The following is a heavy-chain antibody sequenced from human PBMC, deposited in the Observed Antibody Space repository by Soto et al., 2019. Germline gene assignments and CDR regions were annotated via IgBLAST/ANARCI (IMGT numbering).Heavy chain of an antibody. D-gene: IGHD3-16*01. V-gene: IGHV4-59*08. Sequence: QVQLQESGPGLVKPSETLSLTCTVSGGSVSSHHWTWIRQPPGKGLEWIGDYSDSPSYSPSLKSGFTIAAHTSNNQFSLKLSSVTAPDTAVYYCATYRRGEGGRGYWGQGTLVTVSS. CDR2: DYSDSP. CDR3: ATYRRGEGGRGY. J-gene: IGHJ4*02. CDR1: GGSVSSHH.